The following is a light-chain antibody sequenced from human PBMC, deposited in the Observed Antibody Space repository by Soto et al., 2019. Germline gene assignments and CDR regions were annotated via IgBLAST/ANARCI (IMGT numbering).Light chain of an antibody. V-gene: IGKV1-5*01. J-gene: IGKJ1*01. Sequence: DIQMTQSPSTLSASVGDRVTITCRASQSIRNWLAWYQQQPGKAPKLLIYDASSLESGVPSRFSGSGSGTEFTLTISSLQPDDFATYYCQQYNTYWMFGQGTKVDIK. CDR2: DAS. CDR3: QQYNTYWM. CDR1: QSIRNW.